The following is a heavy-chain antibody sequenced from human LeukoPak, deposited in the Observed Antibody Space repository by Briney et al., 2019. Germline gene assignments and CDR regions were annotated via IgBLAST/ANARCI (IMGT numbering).Heavy chain of an antibody. J-gene: IGHJ6*03. Sequence: PSETLSLTCTVSGYSISSANYWGWIRQPPGKGLEWIGSIYHSGSTYYNLSLKSRVTISVDTSKKQFSLKLTSVTAADTAVYYCARVGATSYYYYMDVWGKGTTVTVSS. CDR2: IYHSGST. V-gene: IGHV4-38-2*02. CDR3: ARVGATSYYYYMDV. CDR1: GYSISSANY. D-gene: IGHD1-26*01.